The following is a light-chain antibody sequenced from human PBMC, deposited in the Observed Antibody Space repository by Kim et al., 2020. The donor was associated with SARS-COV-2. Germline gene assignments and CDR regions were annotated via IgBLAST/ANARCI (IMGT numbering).Light chain of an antibody. CDR2: GAS. V-gene: IGKV3-20*01. CDR3: QQYDSIPPT. J-gene: IGKJ1*01. Sequence: SPGERATLTCRASQSLSRNYLAWYQQKSGQALNLLIYGASNRATGIPDRFSGCGSGTDFTLSITRLEPEDFAVYFCQQYDSIPPTFGQGTKVDIK. CDR1: QSLSRNY.